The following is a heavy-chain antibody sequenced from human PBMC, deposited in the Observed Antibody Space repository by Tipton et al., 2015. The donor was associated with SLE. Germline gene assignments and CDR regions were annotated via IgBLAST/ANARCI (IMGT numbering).Heavy chain of an antibody. CDR2: MYYSGST. Sequence: TLSLTCTVSGGSITSYYWSWIRQPPGKGLEWIGYMYYSGSTNYNPSLKSRVTISVDTSKNQFSLKLNSVTAADTAVYYCARDSSGGYNWFDPWGQGTLVTVSS. J-gene: IGHJ5*02. CDR1: GGSITSYY. D-gene: IGHD3-22*01. V-gene: IGHV4-59*01. CDR3: ARDSSGGYNWFDP.